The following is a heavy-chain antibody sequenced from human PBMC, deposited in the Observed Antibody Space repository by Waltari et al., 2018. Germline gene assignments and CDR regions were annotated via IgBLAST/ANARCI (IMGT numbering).Heavy chain of an antibody. V-gene: IGHV3-48*03. CDR1: RFTFSNYE. D-gene: IGHD3-10*01. J-gene: IGHJ4*02. CDR3: ARVYGSGNTGGFFDY. CDR2: ISSSGTTK. Sequence: EVHLVESGGGLVQPGGSLRLSCAVSRFTFSNYEMNWVRQAPGKGLEWVSYISSSGTTKYDADSVKGRFTISRDNAKNSLYLQMNSLRVDDTAAYYCARVYGSGNTGGFFDYWGQGTLVTVSS.